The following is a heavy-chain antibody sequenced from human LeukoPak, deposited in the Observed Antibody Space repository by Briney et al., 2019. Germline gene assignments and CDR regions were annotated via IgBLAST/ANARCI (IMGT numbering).Heavy chain of an antibody. CDR3: TRVISRLTIFGVVIEGAVDY. Sequence: GGSLRLSCTASGFTFGDYAMSWVRQAPGEGLEWVGFIRSKAYGGTTEYAASVKGRFTISRDDSKSIAYLQMNSLKTEDTAVYYCTRVISRLTIFGVVIEGAVDYWGQGTLVTVSS. V-gene: IGHV3-49*04. J-gene: IGHJ4*02. D-gene: IGHD3-3*01. CDR2: IRSKAYGGTT. CDR1: GFTFGDYA.